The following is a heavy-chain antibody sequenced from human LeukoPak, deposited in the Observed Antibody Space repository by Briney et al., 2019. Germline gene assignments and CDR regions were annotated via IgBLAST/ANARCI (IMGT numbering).Heavy chain of an antibody. J-gene: IGHJ4*02. Sequence: SETLSLTCTVSGGSISSGGYYWSWIRQHPGKGLEWSGYIYYNGSTYYNPSLKSRVTISVDTTKYQFSLKLSSVTAADTAVYYCARTSGGHVDYWGQGTLVTVSS. CDR3: ARTSGGHVDY. D-gene: IGHD4-23*01. CDR2: IYYNGST. V-gene: IGHV4-31*03. CDR1: GGSISSGGYY.